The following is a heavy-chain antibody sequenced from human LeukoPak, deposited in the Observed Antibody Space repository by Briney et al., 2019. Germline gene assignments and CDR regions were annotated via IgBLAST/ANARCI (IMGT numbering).Heavy chain of an antibody. Sequence: GASLEISCKASGYIFTSHWIVWVRQLPGKGQEWMGIIYPGDSDTRYSPSFQGQVTISADKSISTAYLQWRSLKAPDTAMYYCARHQQQLCADYWGQGTLVTVSS. CDR3: ARHQQQLCADY. J-gene: IGHJ4*02. V-gene: IGHV5-51*01. D-gene: IGHD6-13*01. CDR1: GYIFTSHW. CDR2: IYPGDSDT.